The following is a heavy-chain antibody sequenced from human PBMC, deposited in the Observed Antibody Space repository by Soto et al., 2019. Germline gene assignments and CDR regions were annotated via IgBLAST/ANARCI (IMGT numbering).Heavy chain of an antibody. Sequence: PSQTLSLTCAISGDSVSSNTLAWNWIRQPPSRGLEWLGRTYYRSEWYTDYAVSLKSRITINPDTSKNQFSLQLNSVTSEDTAVYYCARGNAGVFDYWGQGTLVTVSS. J-gene: IGHJ4*02. CDR1: GDSVSSNTLA. CDR2: TYYRSEWYT. D-gene: IGHD7-27*01. CDR3: ARGNAGVFDY. V-gene: IGHV6-1*01.